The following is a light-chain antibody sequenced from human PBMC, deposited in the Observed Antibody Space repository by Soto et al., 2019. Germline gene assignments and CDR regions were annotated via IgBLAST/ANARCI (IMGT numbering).Light chain of an antibody. J-gene: IGLJ2*01. CDR2: STT. CDR1: TGAVTSGYY. Sequence: QAVVTQEPSLTVSPGGTVTLTCASSTGAVTSGYYPNWFQQRPGQPPRALIYSTTYKHSWTPARFSGALLGGRAALTLSGAQPEDEADYYCLLCYGHGVVSGGGTKLTVL. CDR3: LLCYGHGVV. V-gene: IGLV7-43*01.